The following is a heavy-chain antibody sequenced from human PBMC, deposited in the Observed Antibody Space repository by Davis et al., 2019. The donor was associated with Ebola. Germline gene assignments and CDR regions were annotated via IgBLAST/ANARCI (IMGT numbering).Heavy chain of an antibody. Sequence: MPSETLSLTCSVSGGSFGSDYFRWIRQSPGKGLEWIAFISNGGRTIYNPSLRGRVTISIDTSKNQFSLEVRSVTAADTAFYYCVRGSDAYKTGYWGQGTLVTVSS. CDR2: ISNGGRT. D-gene: IGHD5-24*01. CDR1: GGSFGSDY. V-gene: IGHV4-59*01. CDR3: VRGSDAYKTGY. J-gene: IGHJ4*02.